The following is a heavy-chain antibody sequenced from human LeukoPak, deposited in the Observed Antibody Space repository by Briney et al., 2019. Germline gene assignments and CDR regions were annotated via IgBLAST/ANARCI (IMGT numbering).Heavy chain of an antibody. J-gene: IGHJ4*02. CDR1: GYTFTSYG. V-gene: IGHV1-18*01. CDR3: ARDTLLGYCSGGSCYSEDY. CDR2: ISAYNGNT. D-gene: IGHD2-15*01. Sequence: ASVMVSCKASGYTFTSYGISWVRQAPGQGLEWMGWISAYNGNTNYAQKLQGRVTMTTDTSTSTAYMELRSLRSDDTAVYYCARDTLLGYCSGGSCYSEDYWGQGTLVTVSS.